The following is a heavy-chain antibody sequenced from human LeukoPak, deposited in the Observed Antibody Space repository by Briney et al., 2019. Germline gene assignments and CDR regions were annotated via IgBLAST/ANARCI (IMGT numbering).Heavy chain of an antibody. D-gene: IGHD6-19*01. CDR2: INPSGGST. Sequence: ASVKVSCKASGYTFTSYYVHWVRQAPGQGLEWMGIINPSGGSTSYAQKFQGRVTMTRDTSTSTVYMELSSLRSEDTAVYYCASQGGSGWYDYWGQGTLVTVSS. V-gene: IGHV1-46*01. CDR1: GYTFTSYY. J-gene: IGHJ4*02. CDR3: ASQGGSGWYDY.